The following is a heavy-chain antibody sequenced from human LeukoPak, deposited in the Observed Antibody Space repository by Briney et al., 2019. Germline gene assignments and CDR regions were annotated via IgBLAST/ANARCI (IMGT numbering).Heavy chain of an antibody. V-gene: IGHV1-18*01. CDR1: GYTFTSYG. J-gene: IGHJ4*02. D-gene: IGHD3-9*01. CDR3: ARKRSSRPWSVRYFDWFQDY. Sequence: GASVTVSCKASGYTFTSYGISWVRQAPGQGLEWMGWISAYNGNTNYEQKLQGRVTMTTDTSTSTAYMELRSLRSDDTAVYYCARKRSSRPWSVRYFDWFQDYWGQGTLVTVSP. CDR2: ISAYNGNT.